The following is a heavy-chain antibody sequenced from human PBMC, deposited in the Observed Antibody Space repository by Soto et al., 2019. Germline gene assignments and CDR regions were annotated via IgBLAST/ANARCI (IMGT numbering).Heavy chain of an antibody. D-gene: IGHD3-9*01. CDR1: GFTFSSYA. J-gene: IGHJ4*02. CDR3: AKDLATTYYDILTSGCYFDY. Sequence: GGSLRLSCAASGFTFSSYAMSWVRQAPGKGLEWVSAISGSGGSTYYADSVKGRFTISRDNSKNTLYLQMNSLRAEDTAVYYCAKDLATTYYDILTSGCYFDYWGQGTLVTVSS. CDR2: ISGSGGST. V-gene: IGHV3-23*01.